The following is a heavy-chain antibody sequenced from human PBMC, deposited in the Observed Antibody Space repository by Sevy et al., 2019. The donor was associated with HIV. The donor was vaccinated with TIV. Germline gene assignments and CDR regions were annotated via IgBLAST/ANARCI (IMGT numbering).Heavy chain of an antibody. CDR2: IYYSGTT. CDR1: GGSISDNY. J-gene: IGHJ5*01. CDR3: AKTHGVKLQFLEDKWFDP. D-gene: IGHD3-3*01. V-gene: IGHV4-59*01. Sequence: SETLSLTCTVSGGSISDNYWTWIRQPPGKGLEWIGDIYYSGTTDYNPSLKSRPTMSVDTYKNQFFLRLSPVTAAKTAFYYWAKTHGVKLQFLEDKWFDPWGQGTLVTVSS.